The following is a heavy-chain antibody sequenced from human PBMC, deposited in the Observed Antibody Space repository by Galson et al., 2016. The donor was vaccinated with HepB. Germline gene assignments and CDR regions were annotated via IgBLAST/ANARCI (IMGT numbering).Heavy chain of an antibody. V-gene: IGHV2-70*01. J-gene: IGHJ6*02. CDR3: SRTTTMGFHHYDMDV. CDR2: IDWDDDK. Sequence: PALVKPTQTLTLTCTFSGFSLSTSGRCVSWIRQPPGKALEWLALIDWDDDKYYSTSLKTRLTISKVTSQNQVGLTMTNMDPVDTATYYCSRTTTMGFHHYDMDVWGQGTPVTVSS. D-gene: IGHD4-11*01. CDR1: GFSLSTSGRC.